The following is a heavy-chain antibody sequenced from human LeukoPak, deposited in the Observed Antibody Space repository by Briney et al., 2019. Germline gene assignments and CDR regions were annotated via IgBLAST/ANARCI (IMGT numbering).Heavy chain of an antibody. J-gene: IGHJ4*02. CDR1: GFTFDDYA. Sequence: TGGSLRLSCAASGFTFDDYAMHWVRQAPGKGLEWVSGISWNSGSIGYADSVKGRFTISRDNAKNSLYLQMNSLRAEDMALYYCAKSTDYDFWSGRFDYWGQGTLVTVSS. CDR2: ISWNSGSI. V-gene: IGHV3-9*03. CDR3: AKSTDYDFWSGRFDY. D-gene: IGHD3-3*01.